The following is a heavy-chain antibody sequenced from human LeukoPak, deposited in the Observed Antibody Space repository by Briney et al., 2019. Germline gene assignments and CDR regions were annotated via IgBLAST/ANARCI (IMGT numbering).Heavy chain of an antibody. D-gene: IGHD1-26*01. CDR1: GGSISSDN. J-gene: IGHJ4*02. Sequence: SQTLSLTCTVSGGSISSDNWSWIRQPAGHGLEWIGRIYTSGSTNYDPSLKSRVTMSVDTSKTQFSLKLSSVTAADTAVYYCARESKEWELQNDWGQRTLVTVSS. V-gene: IGHV4-4*07. CDR3: ARESKEWELQND. CDR2: IYTSGST.